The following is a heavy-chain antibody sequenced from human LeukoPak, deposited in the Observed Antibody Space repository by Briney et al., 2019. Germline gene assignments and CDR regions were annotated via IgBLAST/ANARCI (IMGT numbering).Heavy chain of an antibody. D-gene: IGHD5-18*01. CDR2: IYSGGST. CDR3: ARDHLRPGYSLDGMDV. J-gene: IGHJ6*02. Sequence: GGSLRLSCAASGFTVSSNYMSWVRQAPGKGLEWVSVIYSGGSTYYADSVKGRFTISRDNSKNTLYLQMNSLRAEDTAVYYCARDHLRPGYSLDGMDVWGQGTTVTVSS. V-gene: IGHV3-53*01. CDR1: GFTVSSNY.